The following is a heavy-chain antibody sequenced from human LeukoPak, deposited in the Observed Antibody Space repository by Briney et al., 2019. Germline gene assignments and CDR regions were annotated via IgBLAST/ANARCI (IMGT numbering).Heavy chain of an antibody. V-gene: IGHV3-23*01. Sequence: GGSLRLSCAASGFTFSSYAMSWVRQAPGKGLEWVSAISGSGGSTYYADSVKGRFTISRDNSKNTLYLQMNSLRAEDTAVYYCARSRLSIRGYTVIDYWGQGTLVTVSS. CDR3: ARSRLSIRGYTVIDY. CDR2: ISGSGGST. CDR1: GFTFSSYA. D-gene: IGHD4-11*01. J-gene: IGHJ4*02.